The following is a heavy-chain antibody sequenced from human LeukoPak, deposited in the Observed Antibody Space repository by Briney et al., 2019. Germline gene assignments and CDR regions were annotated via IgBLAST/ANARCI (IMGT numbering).Heavy chain of an antibody. CDR3: ARLWMATTFDY. D-gene: IGHD5-24*01. CDR1: GFTFSSYA. V-gene: IGHV3-7*03. J-gene: IGHJ4*02. CDR2: IKQDGSEK. Sequence: GRSLRLSCAASGFTFSSYAMHWVRQAPGEGLEWVANIKQDGSEKYYVDSVKGRFTISRDNAKNSLYLQMNSLRAEDTAVYYCARLWMATTFDYWGQGTLVTVSS.